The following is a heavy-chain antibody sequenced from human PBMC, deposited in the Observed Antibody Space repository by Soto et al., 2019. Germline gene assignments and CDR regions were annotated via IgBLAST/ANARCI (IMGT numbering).Heavy chain of an antibody. CDR3: AREKGSGAANWFDP. D-gene: IGHD1-26*01. CDR1: GGSISSYY. Sequence: QGQLQESGPGLVKPSETLSLTCTVSGGSISSYYWRWLRQPSGKGLERIVRIYTSGSTNYNPSLKSRVTMSVYTSKNQFTLKLSSVTAADTAVDYCAREKGSGAANWFDPWGQGTLVTVSS. J-gene: IGHJ5*02. V-gene: IGHV4-4*07. CDR2: IYTSGST.